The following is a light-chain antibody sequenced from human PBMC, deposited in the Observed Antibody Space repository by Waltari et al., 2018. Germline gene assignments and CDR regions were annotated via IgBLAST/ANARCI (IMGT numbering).Light chain of an antibody. Sequence: EIVLTQSPATLSVSPGERATLSCRASPSVSSNVAWYQQKPGQAPRLLIYGASTRATGIPARFSGSGSGTEFTLTISSLQSEDFAVYYCQQYNNWPFTFGPGTKVDIK. J-gene: IGKJ3*01. V-gene: IGKV3-15*01. CDR1: PSVSSN. CDR2: GAS. CDR3: QQYNNWPFT.